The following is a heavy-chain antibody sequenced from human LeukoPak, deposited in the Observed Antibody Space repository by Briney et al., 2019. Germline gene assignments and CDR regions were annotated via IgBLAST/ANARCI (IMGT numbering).Heavy chain of an antibody. CDR2: ISAYNGNT. CDR1: GYSFTSYG. CDR3: ARDHSSGYYRFDY. Sequence: ASVKVSCKAAGYSFTSYGISWVQQAPGQGLEWMGWISAYNGNTKYAQKLQGRVTMTTDTSTSTAYMELRSLRSDDTAVYYCARDHSSGYYRFDYWGQGTLVTVSS. D-gene: IGHD3-22*01. J-gene: IGHJ4*02. V-gene: IGHV1-18*01.